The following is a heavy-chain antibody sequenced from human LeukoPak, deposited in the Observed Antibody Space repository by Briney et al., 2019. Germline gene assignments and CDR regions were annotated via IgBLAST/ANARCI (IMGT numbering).Heavy chain of an antibody. CDR2: ISDSGGST. D-gene: IGHD3-10*01. CDR1: GFTFSSYA. Sequence: SGGSLRLSCAASGFTFSSYAMSWVRQAPGKGLEWVSAISDSGGSTYYADSVKGRFTISRDNSKNTLYLQMNSLRAEDTAVYYCARDRQPIITMPDYWGQGTLVTVSS. CDR3: ARDRQPIITMPDY. J-gene: IGHJ4*02. V-gene: IGHV3-23*01.